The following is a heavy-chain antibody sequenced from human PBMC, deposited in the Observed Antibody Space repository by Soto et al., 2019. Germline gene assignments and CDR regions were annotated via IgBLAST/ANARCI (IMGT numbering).Heavy chain of an antibody. CDR3: AKGAVSPFRDCYGMDV. CDR2: ISYDGSNK. CDR1: GFTFSSYG. Sequence: SLRLSCAASGFTFSSYGMHWVRQAPGKGLEWVAVISYDGSNKYYADSVKGRFTISRDNSKNTLYLQMNSLRAEDTAVYYCAKGAVSPFRDCYGMDVWGQGTTVTVSS. V-gene: IGHV3-30*18. J-gene: IGHJ6*02.